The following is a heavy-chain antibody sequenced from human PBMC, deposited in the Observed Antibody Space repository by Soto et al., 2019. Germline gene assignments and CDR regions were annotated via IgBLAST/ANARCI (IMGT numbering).Heavy chain of an antibody. CDR2: IWYDGSNK. CDR1: GFSFSRYC. Sequence: GGSLRLSCAASGFSFSRYCMHWVRQAPGKGLEWVAVIWYDGSNKYYADSVKGRFTISRDNSKNTLYLQMNSLRAEDTAVYYCARDEGHSYGLNYYGMDVWGQGTTVTVSS. J-gene: IGHJ6*02. CDR3: ARDEGHSYGLNYYGMDV. D-gene: IGHD5-18*01. V-gene: IGHV3-33*01.